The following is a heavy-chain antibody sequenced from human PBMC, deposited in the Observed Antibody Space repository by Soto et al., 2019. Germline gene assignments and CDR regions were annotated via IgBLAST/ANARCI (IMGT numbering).Heavy chain of an antibody. CDR1: GFTFSTSG. Sequence: QVHLVESGGGVVQPGTSLRLSCAASGFTFSTSGMHWVRQAPGKGLEWVAVIYYDGTNKHYADSVRGRFTVARDNSKNTVYLAMNRLRVGDTDVYYFARVVMVRGTVANFFDYWGHGTLVPVSS. D-gene: IGHD3-10*01. CDR2: IYYDGTNK. CDR3: ARVVMVRGTVANFFDY. J-gene: IGHJ4*01. V-gene: IGHV3-33*01.